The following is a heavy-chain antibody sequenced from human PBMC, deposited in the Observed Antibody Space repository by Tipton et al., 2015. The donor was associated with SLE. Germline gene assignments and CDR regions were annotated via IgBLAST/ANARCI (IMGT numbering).Heavy chain of an antibody. V-gene: IGHV1-46*01. CDR2: INPSGGST. CDR1: GYTFTSYY. CDR3: ARTVVDMVTRSYFDY. Sequence: QSGPEVKKPGASVKVSCKASGYTFTSYYMHWVRQAPGQGLEWMGIINPSGGSTSYAQKFQGRVTMTRDTSTSTVYMELSSLRSEDTAVYYCARTVVDMVTRSYFDYWGRGTLVTVSS. J-gene: IGHJ4*02. D-gene: IGHD5-18*01.